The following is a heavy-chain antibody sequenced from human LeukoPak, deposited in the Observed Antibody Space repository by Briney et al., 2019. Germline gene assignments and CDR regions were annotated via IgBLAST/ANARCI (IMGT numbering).Heavy chain of an antibody. CDR1: GGSISSYY. J-gene: IGHJ6*02. CDR2: IYTSGST. Sequence: SETLSLTCTVSGGSISSYYWSWIRQPAGKGLEWIGRIYTSGSTNYNPSLKSRVTMSVDTSKNHFSLKLSPVTAADTGVYYCARDFLIAGGGWGFGMDVWGLGTTVTVSS. D-gene: IGHD3-16*01. CDR3: ARDFLIAGGGWGFGMDV. V-gene: IGHV4-4*07.